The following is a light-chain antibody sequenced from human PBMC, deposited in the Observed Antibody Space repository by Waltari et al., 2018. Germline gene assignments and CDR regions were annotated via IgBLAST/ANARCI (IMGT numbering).Light chain of an antibody. Sequence: EIVMTQSPATLFVSPGERATLSCRASQSISSNLAWYQQKPGQAPRLLMYGASTRATAIPARFSGSGSGTEFALTISSLQSEDLAVYYCQQYQNWPQTFGQGTKLQIK. CDR3: QQYQNWPQT. J-gene: IGKJ2*01. V-gene: IGKV3-15*01. CDR1: QSISSN. CDR2: GAS.